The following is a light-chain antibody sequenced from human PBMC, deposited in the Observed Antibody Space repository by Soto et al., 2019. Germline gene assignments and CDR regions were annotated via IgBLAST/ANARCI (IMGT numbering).Light chain of an antibody. CDR1: HSVSSR. Sequence: EIVMTQSPDTLSVSPGERVTLSCRASHSVSSRLAWYQEKPGQAPRLLIYGASTRATGLPARFSGSGSGTEFTLTISSLQSEDFAVYYCQHYTNWPLTFGGGTKVEIK. CDR3: QHYTNWPLT. V-gene: IGKV3-15*01. CDR2: GAS. J-gene: IGKJ4*01.